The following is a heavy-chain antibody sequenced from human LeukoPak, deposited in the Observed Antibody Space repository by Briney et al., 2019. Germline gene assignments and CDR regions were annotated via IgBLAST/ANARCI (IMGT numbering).Heavy chain of an antibody. V-gene: IGHV1-2*04. D-gene: IGHD3-10*01. J-gene: IGHJ3*02. CDR1: GYTFTSYD. Sequence: GASVKVSCKASGYTFTSYDINWVRQATGQGLEWMGWVNPNSGGTNYAQKFQGWVAMTRDTSISTAYMELSRLRSDDTAVYYCARIGSGSPPIWGQGTMVTVSS. CDR3: ARIGSGSPPI. CDR2: VNPNSGGT.